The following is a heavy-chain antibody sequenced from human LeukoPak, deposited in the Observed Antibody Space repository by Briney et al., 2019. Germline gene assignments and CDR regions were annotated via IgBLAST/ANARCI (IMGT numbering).Heavy chain of an antibody. CDR1: GGSFSGYY. D-gene: IGHD5-24*01. CDR3: ARGRMRVERLTPLDY. J-gene: IGHJ4*02. V-gene: IGHV4-34*01. Sequence: SETLSLTCAVYGGSFSGYYWSWIRQPPGKGLEWIGEINHSGSTNYNPSLKSRVTISVDTSKNQFSLKLSSVTAADTAVYYCARGRMRVERLTPLDYWGQGTLVTVSS. CDR2: INHSGST.